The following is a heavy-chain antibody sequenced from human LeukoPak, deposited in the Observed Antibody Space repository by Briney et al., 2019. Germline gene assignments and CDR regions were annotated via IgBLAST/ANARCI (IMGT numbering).Heavy chain of an antibody. CDR2: INTNTGNP. CDR3: AISLSKLSGYSYGSYFDY. D-gene: IGHD5-18*01. V-gene: IGHV7-4-1*02. Sequence: GASVKVSCKASGYTFTSYAMNWVRQAPGQGLEWRGWINTNTGNPTYAQGFTGRFVFSLDTSVSTAYLQISSLKAEDTAVYYCAISLSKLSGYSYGSYFDYWGQGTLVTVSS. J-gene: IGHJ4*02. CDR1: GYTFTSYA.